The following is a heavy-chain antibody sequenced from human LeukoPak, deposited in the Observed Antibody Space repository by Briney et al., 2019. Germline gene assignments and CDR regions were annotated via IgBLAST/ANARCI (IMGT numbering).Heavy chain of an antibody. CDR1: GFTFSSYA. CDR3: AKGRGTAVTSAANY. V-gene: IGHV3-23*01. J-gene: IGHJ4*02. D-gene: IGHD4-17*01. CDR2: ISGSGDNT. Sequence: GGSLRLSCAASGFTFSSYAMSWVRQAPGTGLEWVSSISGSGDNTYYADSVKDRFSISRDNSKTTVSLQMNSLRAEDTAVYYCAKGRGTAVTSAANYWGQGTLVTVSS.